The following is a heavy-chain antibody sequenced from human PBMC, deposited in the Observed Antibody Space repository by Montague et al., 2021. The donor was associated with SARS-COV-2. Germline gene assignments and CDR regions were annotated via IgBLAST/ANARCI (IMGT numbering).Heavy chain of an antibody. D-gene: IGHD3-22*01. V-gene: IGHV4-59*02. CDR3: ARDRPPYYYDNSGHFLHGWFDP. Sequence: SETLSLTCSVSGGSVSSYYLNWIRQTPGKGLEWIGNIYYSGSTNXNPSLKSRVTISVDTSKNQFSLKLSSVTAADTAVYYCARDRPPYYYDNSGHFLHGWFDPWGQGTLVTVSS. CDR1: GGSVSSYY. J-gene: IGHJ5*02. CDR2: IYYSGST.